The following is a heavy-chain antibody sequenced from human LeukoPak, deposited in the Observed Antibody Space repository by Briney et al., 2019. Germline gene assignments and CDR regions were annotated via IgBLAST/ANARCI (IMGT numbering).Heavy chain of an antibody. V-gene: IGHV3-23*01. Sequence: GGTLRLSCAASGFTFSSYGMSWVRQAPGKGLEWVSAISGSGGSTYYADSVKGRFTISRDNSKNTLYLQMNSLRAEDTAVYYCAKDFPRYCSSTSCYALAFDIGGQGQRAPVSS. J-gene: IGHJ3*02. CDR1: GFTFSSYG. CDR3: AKDFPRYCSSTSCYALAFDI. CDR2: ISGSGGST. D-gene: IGHD2-2*01.